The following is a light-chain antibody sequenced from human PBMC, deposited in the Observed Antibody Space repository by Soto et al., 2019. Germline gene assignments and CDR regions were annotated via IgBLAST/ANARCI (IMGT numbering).Light chain of an antibody. Sequence: IQMTQSPSSLSASLFGRVTLTCQASHDIRDHLNWYQQKPGKPPKLLIYDASNLQTGVPSRFSGSGSGTDFTFTISSLQPEDIATYFCHQYDNLSQTFGPGTKVDI. CDR1: HDIRDH. J-gene: IGKJ3*01. CDR2: DAS. V-gene: IGKV1-33*01. CDR3: HQYDNLSQT.